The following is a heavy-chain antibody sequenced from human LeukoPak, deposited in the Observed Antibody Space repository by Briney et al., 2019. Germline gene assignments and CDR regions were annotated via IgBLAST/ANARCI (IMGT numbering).Heavy chain of an antibody. CDR1: GLTFSSYW. CDR3: ARKYSGYDYGY. Sequence: PGGPLGPPCEASGLTFSSYWMSWVARAQGKGLKWVANIKEDGSEKNYVDPVKGRFTISRDNAKNSLYLQMNSLRVEDTAVYYCARKYSGYDYGYWGQGTLVTVSS. V-gene: IGHV3-7*04. D-gene: IGHD5-12*01. CDR2: IKEDGSEK. J-gene: IGHJ4*02.